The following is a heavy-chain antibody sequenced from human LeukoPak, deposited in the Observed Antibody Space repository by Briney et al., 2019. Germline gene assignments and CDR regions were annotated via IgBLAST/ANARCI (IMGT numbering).Heavy chain of an antibody. Sequence: SETLSLTCTVSGGSISSSSYYWGWIRQPPGKGLEWLGTIYYSGNTYCNLSLKSRVTISVDTSKNQFSLKLSSVTAADTAVYYCARHPLRSDYSLYYNYGMDVWGQGTTVTVSS. V-gene: IGHV4-39*01. D-gene: IGHD2/OR15-2a*01. CDR3: ARHPLRSDYSLYYNYGMDV. CDR2: IYYSGNT. CDR1: GGSISSSSYY. J-gene: IGHJ6*02.